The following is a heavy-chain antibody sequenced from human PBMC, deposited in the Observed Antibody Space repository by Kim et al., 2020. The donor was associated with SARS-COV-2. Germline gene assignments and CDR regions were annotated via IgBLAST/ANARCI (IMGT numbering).Heavy chain of an antibody. V-gene: IGHV4-59*13. Sequence: SETLSLTCTVSGGSISSYYWSWIRQPPGKGLEWIGYIYYSGSTNYNPSLNSRVTISVDTSKNQFSLKLSSVTAADTAVYYCARLHYGMDVWGQGTTVTVSS. J-gene: IGHJ6*02. CDR2: IYYSGST. CDR3: ARLHYGMDV. CDR1: GGSISSYY.